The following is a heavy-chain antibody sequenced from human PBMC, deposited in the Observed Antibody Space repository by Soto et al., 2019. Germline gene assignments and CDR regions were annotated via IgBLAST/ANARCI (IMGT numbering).Heavy chain of an antibody. CDR1: GGSISSYY. CDR3: ARDEATMVRGIGNFDD. J-gene: IGHJ4*02. CDR2: ISNTGST. V-gene: IGHV4-59*01. Sequence: PSETLSLTCTVSGGSISSYYWNWIRQPPGKGLEWIGYISNTGSTNYNPSLKSRVTISVDTSKNQFSLQLSSMTAADTAVYYCARDEATMVRGIGNFDDWGQGTLVTVSS. D-gene: IGHD3-10*01.